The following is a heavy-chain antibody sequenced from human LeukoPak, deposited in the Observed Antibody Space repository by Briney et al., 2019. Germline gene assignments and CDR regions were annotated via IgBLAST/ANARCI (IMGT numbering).Heavy chain of an antibody. CDR2: IYYSGTT. Sequence: PSETLSLTCAVYGGSFSGYYWSWIRQPPGKGLEWIGSIYYSGTTYYNPSLKSRVTISVDTSTNQFSLKLSSVTAADTAMYYCARRVDYGSGSYYQIDYWGQGTLVTVSS. D-gene: IGHD3-10*01. J-gene: IGHJ4*02. CDR3: ARRVDYGSGSYYQIDY. CDR1: GGSFSGYY. V-gene: IGHV4-34*01.